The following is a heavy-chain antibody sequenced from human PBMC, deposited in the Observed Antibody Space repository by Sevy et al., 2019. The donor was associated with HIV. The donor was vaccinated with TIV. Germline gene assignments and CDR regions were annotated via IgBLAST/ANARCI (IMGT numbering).Heavy chain of an antibody. Sequence: GGSLRLSCGTSGFTFSDYYMTWIRQAPGKGLEWIAYISSNGRYTNYADSVKGRFTISRDNSLYLQMNSLRAEDTAVYYCARGVTMIQGVGNAFDVWCQGTKVTVSS. CDR1: GFTFSDYY. D-gene: IGHD3-10*01. CDR2: ISSNGRYT. V-gene: IGHV3-11*06. J-gene: IGHJ3*01. CDR3: ARGVTMIQGVGNAFDV.